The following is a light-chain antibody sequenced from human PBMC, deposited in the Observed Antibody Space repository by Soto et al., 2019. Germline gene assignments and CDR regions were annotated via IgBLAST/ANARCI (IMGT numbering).Light chain of an antibody. CDR3: QQSYRTLRT. Sequence: DIQMTQSPSSLSASVGDRVTITCRASQSISSYFNWYQQKPGKAPKLLIYAASSLQSGVPSRFSGSGSGTEFTLTISSLQPEDFATYYCQQSYRTLRTFGQGTKVEIK. J-gene: IGKJ1*01. V-gene: IGKV1-39*01. CDR2: AAS. CDR1: QSISSY.